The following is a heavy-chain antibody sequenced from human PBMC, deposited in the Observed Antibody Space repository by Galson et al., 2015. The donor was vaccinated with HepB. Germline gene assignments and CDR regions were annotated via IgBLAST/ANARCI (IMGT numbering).Heavy chain of an antibody. V-gene: IGHV3-23*01. CDR2: ISGSGGST. CDR1: GFTFSSFA. J-gene: IGHJ3*02. CDR3: ATTPYRYGRWGDSDAFEI. Sequence: SLRLSCAASGFTFSSFAMSWVRQAPGQGLEWVSAISGSGGSTYYADSLKGRFTISSDNSNNTLYLQMNSLRAEDTAVYYCATTPYRYGRWGDSDAFEIWGQGTMVTVSS. D-gene: IGHD5-18*01.